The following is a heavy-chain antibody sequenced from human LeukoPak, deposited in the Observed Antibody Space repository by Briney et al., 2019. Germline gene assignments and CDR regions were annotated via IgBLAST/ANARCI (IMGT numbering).Heavy chain of an antibody. CDR1: GFTFSSYD. J-gene: IGHJ1*01. CDR3: AKAADYCPACFQH. D-gene: IGHD4/OR15-4a*01. Sequence: GGSLRLSCAASGFTFSSYDMHWVRQATGKGLEWVSAIGTAGDTYYPGSVKGRFTISSENVKNSLYLQMNSLRAGDTAVYYCAKAADYCPACFQHWGQGTLVTVSS. V-gene: IGHV3-13*04. CDR2: IGTAGDT.